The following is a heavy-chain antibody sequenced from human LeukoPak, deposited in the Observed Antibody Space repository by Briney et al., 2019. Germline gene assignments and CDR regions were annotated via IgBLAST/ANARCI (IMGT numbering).Heavy chain of an antibody. CDR1: GYTFTSYD. D-gene: IGHD3-3*01. CDR3: ARRGYDFWSGYYIDDY. CDR2: MNPNSGNT. V-gene: IGHV1-8*01. Sequence: GASVKVSCKASGYTFTSYDINWVRQATGQGLEWMGWMNPNSGNTGYAQKFQGRVTMTRNTSISTAYMELSSLRSGDTAVYYCARRGYDFWSGYYIDDYWGQGTLVTVSS. J-gene: IGHJ4*02.